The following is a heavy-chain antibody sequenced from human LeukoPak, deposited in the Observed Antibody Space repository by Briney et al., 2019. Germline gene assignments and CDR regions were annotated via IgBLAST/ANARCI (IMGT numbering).Heavy chain of an antibody. CDR2: INHSGTT. J-gene: IGHJ6*03. Sequence: PSETLSLTCAVYGGSFSGYYWSWIRQPPGKGLEWSGEINHSGTTNYNPSLKSRVTISVDTSKNQFSLKLSSVTAADTAVYYCARVYCSSTSCYTYYMDVWGKGTTVTVSS. D-gene: IGHD2-2*02. CDR1: GGSFSGYY. CDR3: ARVYCSSTSCYTYYMDV. V-gene: IGHV4-34*01.